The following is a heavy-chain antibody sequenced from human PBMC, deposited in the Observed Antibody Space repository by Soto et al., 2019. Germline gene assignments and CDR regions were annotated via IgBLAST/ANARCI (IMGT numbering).Heavy chain of an antibody. CDR3: AKADGRIVARHFDF. V-gene: IGHV3-23*01. CDR2: ISSGGGSP. J-gene: IGHJ4*02. CDR1: GFTFSSYA. Sequence: EVQLLESGGGLVQPGGSLRLSCAASGFTFSSYAMYWVRQAPGKGLEWVSGISSGGGSPYYADSVKGRFTISRDNSKNRLYLQMNSLRAEDRAVYYCAKADGRIVARHFDFWGQGSLVTVSS. D-gene: IGHD6-6*01.